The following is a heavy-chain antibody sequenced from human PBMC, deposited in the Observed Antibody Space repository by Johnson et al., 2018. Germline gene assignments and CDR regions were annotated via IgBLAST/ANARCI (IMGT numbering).Heavy chain of an antibody. D-gene: IGHD2-8*01. CDR3: AGVGGYCTNGVCYQPKKAEYFQH. CDR1: GGSFSGYY. J-gene: IGHJ1*01. CDR2: INHSGST. Sequence: QVQLQQWGAGLLKPSETLSLTCAVYGGSFSGYYWSWIRQPPGKGLEWIGEINHSGSTNYNPSLKSRVTISVDTSKNQFSLKLGSVTAADTAVYYCAGVGGYCTNGVCYQPKKAEYFQHWGQGTRVTVSS. V-gene: IGHV4-34*01.